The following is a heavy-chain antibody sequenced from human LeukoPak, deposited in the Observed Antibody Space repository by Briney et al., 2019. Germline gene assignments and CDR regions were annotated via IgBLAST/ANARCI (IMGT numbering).Heavy chain of an antibody. J-gene: IGHJ4*02. Sequence: SETLSLTCSVPIDSITNYYWSWIRQPPGKGLEWIGFIYHSGNTNYNPSLTTRVTMSVDTSKTQITLRLSSVTAADTAVYYCAREEGIAAAGALEYWGQGILVTVSS. V-gene: IGHV4-59*01. D-gene: IGHD6-13*01. CDR3: AREEGIAAAGALEY. CDR2: IYHSGNT. CDR1: IDSITNYY.